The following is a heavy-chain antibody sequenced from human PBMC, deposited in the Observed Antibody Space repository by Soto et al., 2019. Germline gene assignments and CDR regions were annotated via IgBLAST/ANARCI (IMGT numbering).Heavy chain of an antibody. CDR2: IAPSDSQT. D-gene: IGHD3-22*01. CDR1: GYSFAGYW. CDR3: ARQIYDSDTGPNFQYYFDS. V-gene: IGHV5-10-1*01. J-gene: IGHJ4*02. Sequence: GESLKISCKGSGYSFAGYWITWVRQKPGKGLEWMGRIAPSDSQTYYSPSFRGHVTISVTKSITTVFLQWSSLRASDTAMYYCARQIYDSDTGPNFQYYFDSWGQGTPVTVSS.